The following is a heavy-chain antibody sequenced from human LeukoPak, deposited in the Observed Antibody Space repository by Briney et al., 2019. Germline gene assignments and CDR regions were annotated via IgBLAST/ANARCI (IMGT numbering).Heavy chain of an antibody. D-gene: IGHD5-24*01. CDR2: IIPIFGTA. CDR1: GGTFISYA. V-gene: IGHV1-69*01. J-gene: IGHJ4*02. CDR3: ASGRDGYRRFDY. Sequence: SVKVSCKASGGTFISYAISWVRQAPGQGLGWMGGIIPIFGTANYAQKFQGRVTITADESTSTAYMELSSLRSEDTAVYYCASGRDGYRRFDYWGQGTLVTVSS.